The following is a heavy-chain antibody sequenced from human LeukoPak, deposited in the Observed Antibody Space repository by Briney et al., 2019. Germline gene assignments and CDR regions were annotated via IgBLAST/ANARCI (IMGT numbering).Heavy chain of an antibody. V-gene: IGHV1-69*13. CDR3: ARVDIGAAYYDGLYYFDY. J-gene: IGHJ4*02. Sequence: ASVKVSCKASGGTFSSYAISWVRQAPGQGLEWIGGIIPIFGTANYAQKFQGRVTITADESTSTAYMELSSLRSEDTAVYYCARVDIGAAYYDGLYYFDYWGQGTLVTVSS. CDR1: GGTFSSYA. D-gene: IGHD3-22*01. CDR2: IIPIFGTA.